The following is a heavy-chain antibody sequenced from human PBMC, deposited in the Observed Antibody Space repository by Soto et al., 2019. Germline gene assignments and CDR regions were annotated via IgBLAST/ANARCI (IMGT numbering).Heavy chain of an antibody. V-gene: IGHV1-69*13. J-gene: IGHJ6*02. CDR3: ARDRDPYCSSTSCYPYYYYGMDV. CDR1: GGTFSSYA. D-gene: IGHD2-2*01. Sequence: SVKVSCKASGGTFSSYAISWVRQAPGQGLEWMGGIIPIFGTANYAQKLQGRVTITADESTSTAYMELSSLRSEDTAVYYCARDRDPYCSSTSCYPYYYYGMDVWGQGTTVTVSS. CDR2: IIPIFGTA.